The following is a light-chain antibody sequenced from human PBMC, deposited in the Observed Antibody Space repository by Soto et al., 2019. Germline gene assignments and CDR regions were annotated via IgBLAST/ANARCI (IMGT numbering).Light chain of an antibody. CDR1: QSASSSY. J-gene: IGKJ4*01. V-gene: IGKV3-20*01. CDR2: GAS. Sequence: EIVLTQSPGTLSLSPGERATLSCRASQSASSSYLAWYQQKPGQAPRLLIYGASSRATGIPDRFSGSGSGADFTLTINRLEPEDFAVYFCQQYGRTPLTFGGGTKVDIK. CDR3: QQYGRTPLT.